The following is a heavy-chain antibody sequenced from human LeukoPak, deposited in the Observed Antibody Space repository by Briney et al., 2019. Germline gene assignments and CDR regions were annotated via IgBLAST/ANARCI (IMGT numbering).Heavy chain of an antibody. CDR2: IYTSGST. Sequence: SETLSLTCTVSGGSISSYYWSWIRQPAGKGLEWIGRIYTSGSTNYNPSHKSRVTMSVDTSKNQFSLKLSSVTAADTAVYYCASFSSGWGTFDYWGQGTLVTVSS. CDR3: ASFSSGWGTFDY. D-gene: IGHD6-19*01. V-gene: IGHV4-4*07. CDR1: GGSISSYY. J-gene: IGHJ4*02.